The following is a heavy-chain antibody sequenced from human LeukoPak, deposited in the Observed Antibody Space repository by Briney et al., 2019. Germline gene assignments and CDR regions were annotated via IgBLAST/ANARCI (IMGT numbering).Heavy chain of an antibody. Sequence: GGSLRLSCAASGFTFSNAYMSWVRQAPGEGLEWVGRFKTKIAGGTIDYAAPVRGRFTISRDDSRNTLFLQMSSLKTDDTAVYYCAAGLGTSDFDSWGQGTLVTVSS. J-gene: IGHJ4*02. CDR2: FKTKIAGGTI. D-gene: IGHD7-27*01. V-gene: IGHV3-15*01. CDR3: AAGLGTSDFDS. CDR1: GFTFSNAY.